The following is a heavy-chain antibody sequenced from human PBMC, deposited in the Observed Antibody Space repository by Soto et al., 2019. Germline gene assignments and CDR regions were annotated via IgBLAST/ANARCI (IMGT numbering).Heavy chain of an antibody. CDR2: IHPSGDTT. CDR3: AKDLWGSGTVDY. Sequence: QVQLVQSGAEVKEPGASVKVSCKASGFTFQNYHMHWVRQAPGQGLEWMGIIHPSGDTTTYAQNFQGRLAMTRDTSTSTAYMELSSLTSEDTAVYYCAKDLWGSGTVDYWGQGTLITVSS. J-gene: IGHJ4*02. V-gene: IGHV1-46*02. D-gene: IGHD3-16*01. CDR1: GFTFQNYH.